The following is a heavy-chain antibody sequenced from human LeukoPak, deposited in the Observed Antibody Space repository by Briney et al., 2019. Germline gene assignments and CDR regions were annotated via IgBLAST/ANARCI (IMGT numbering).Heavy chain of an antibody. Sequence: SETLSLTCTVSGGSISSYYWSWIRQPPGKGLEWIGYIYYSGSTNYKSSLKSRVTISVDTSKNQFSLKLSSVTAADTAVYYCARSMITFGGVIVSATDFDYWGQGTLVTVSS. J-gene: IGHJ4*02. CDR1: GGSISSYY. V-gene: IGHV4-59*12. D-gene: IGHD3-16*02. CDR2: IYYSGST. CDR3: ARSMITFGGVIVSATDFDY.